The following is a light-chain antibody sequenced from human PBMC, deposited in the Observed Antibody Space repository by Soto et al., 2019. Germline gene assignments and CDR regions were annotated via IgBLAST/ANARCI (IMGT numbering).Light chain of an antibody. CDR3: AAWDDSLSGVV. CDR2: RNN. J-gene: IGLJ3*02. Sequence: QSVLTQPPSASGTPGQTVTISCSGRFSNIGSNFIYWYQQLPGTAPKLLIYRNNERPSGVPDRFSASKSGTSASLAINGLRSEDEADYHCAAWDDSLSGVVFGGGTKLTVL. V-gene: IGLV1-47*01. CDR1: FSNIGSNF.